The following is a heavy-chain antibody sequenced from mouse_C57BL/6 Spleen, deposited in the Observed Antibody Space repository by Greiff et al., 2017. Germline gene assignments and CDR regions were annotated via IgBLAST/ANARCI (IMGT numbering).Heavy chain of an antibody. D-gene: IGHD1-1*01. V-gene: IGHV2-2*01. CDR1: GFSLTSYG. J-gene: IGHJ3*01. CDR3: ASHYYGSSPFAY. Sequence: QVQLQQSGPGLVQPSQSLSITCTVSGFSLTSYGVHWVRQSPGKGLEWLGVIWSGGSTDYNAAFISRLSISKDNSKSQVFFKMNSLQADATAIYYCASHYYGSSPFAYWGQGTLVTVSA. CDR2: IWSGGST.